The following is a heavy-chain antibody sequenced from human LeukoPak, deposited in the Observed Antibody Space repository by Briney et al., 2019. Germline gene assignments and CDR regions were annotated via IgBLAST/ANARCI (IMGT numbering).Heavy chain of an antibody. CDR3: AKVSYGDPVDY. CDR1: GFTFSSYD. J-gene: IGHJ4*02. CDR2: IRCDGSNK. V-gene: IGHV3-30*02. Sequence: QPGGSLRLSCAASGFTFSSYDMHWVRQAPGKGLEWVTFIRCDGSNKYYADSVKGRFTISRDNSKNTLYLQMNSLRAEDTAVYYCAKVSYGDPVDYWGQGTLVTVSS. D-gene: IGHD4-17*01.